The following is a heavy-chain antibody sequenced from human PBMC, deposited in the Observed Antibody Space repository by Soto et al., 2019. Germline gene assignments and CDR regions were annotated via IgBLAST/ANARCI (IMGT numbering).Heavy chain of an antibody. Sequence: PGGSLRLSCAASGFTFISYGMHWVRQAPGKGLEWVAVISYDGSNKYYADSVKGRFTISRDNSKNTLYLQMNSLRAEDTAVYYCAKDRDRRLDYWGQGTLVTVSS. CDR2: ISYDGSNK. J-gene: IGHJ4*02. CDR3: AKDRDRRLDY. CDR1: GFTFISYG. V-gene: IGHV3-30*18.